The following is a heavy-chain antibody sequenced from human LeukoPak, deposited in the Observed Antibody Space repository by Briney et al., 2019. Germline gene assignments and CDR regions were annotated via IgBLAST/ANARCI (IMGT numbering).Heavy chain of an antibody. CDR1: GFTFSSYE. CDR2: ISSSGSTI. V-gene: IGHV3-48*03. D-gene: IGHD3-9*01. CDR3: ARGRLRYFDWLPNDEAFDI. Sequence: GGSLRLSCAASGFTFSSYEMNWVRQAPGKGLEWVSYISSSGSTIYYADSVKGRFTISRDNAKNSLYLQMNSLRAEDTAVYYCARGRLRYFDWLPNDEAFDIWGQGTMVTVSS. J-gene: IGHJ3*02.